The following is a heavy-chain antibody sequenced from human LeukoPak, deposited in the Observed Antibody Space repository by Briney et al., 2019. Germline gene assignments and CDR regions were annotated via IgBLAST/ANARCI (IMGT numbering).Heavy chain of an antibody. D-gene: IGHD6-13*01. V-gene: IGHV1-2*02. CDR3: ARGSLMAATGTGLSS. J-gene: IGHJ5*02. Sequence: ASVKVSCKASGYTFTGFYMHWVRQAPGQGLEWMGWMNPNSGDTNYAQNFQGRVTMTRDTSISTAYVELSRLTSDDTAVYYCARGSLMAATGTGLSSWGQGTLVTVSS. CDR2: MNPNSGDT. CDR1: GYTFTGFY.